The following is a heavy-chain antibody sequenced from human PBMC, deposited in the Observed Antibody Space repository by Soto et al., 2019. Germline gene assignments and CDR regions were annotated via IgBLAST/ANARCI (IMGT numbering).Heavy chain of an antibody. CDR3: VKDATPSDFWSGYYTHFDY. CDR1: GFTFSSYA. D-gene: IGHD3-3*01. CDR2: ITTNGDNT. J-gene: IGHJ4*02. V-gene: IGHV3-64D*06. Sequence: GGSLRLSCSASGFTFSSYAMHWVRQAPGKGLEYVSAITTNGDNTYYADSVKGRFTSSRDNSKNTLYLQMSSLRTEDTAVYYCVKDATPSDFWSGYYTHFDYWGQGTLVTVSS.